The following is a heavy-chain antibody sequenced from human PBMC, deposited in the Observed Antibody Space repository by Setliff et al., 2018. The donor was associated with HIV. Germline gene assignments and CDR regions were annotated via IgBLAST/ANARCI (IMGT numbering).Heavy chain of an antibody. CDR1: GVSISRADYY. CDR2: ISHTGSA. Sequence: SETLSLTCSVSGVSISRADYYRSWIRQHPGKGLEWTGYISHTGSAHYNSSLENRISMSLDTSNNEFSLKLSSVTAADTAVYFCAGGLLSEFSSTWYRLDFWGQGILVTVSS. J-gene: IGHJ4*02. D-gene: IGHD6-6*01. CDR3: AGGLLSEFSSTWYRLDF. V-gene: IGHV4-31*03.